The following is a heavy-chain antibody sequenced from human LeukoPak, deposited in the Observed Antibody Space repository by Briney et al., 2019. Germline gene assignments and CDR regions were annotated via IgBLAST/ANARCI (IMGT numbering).Heavy chain of an antibody. Sequence: SETLSLTCTVSGGSISSYYWSWIRQAPGKGLEWIGYIYYSGSTNYNPSLKSRVTISVDTSKNQFSLKLSSVAAADTAVYYCARICDYDGYGMDVWGQGTTVTVSS. V-gene: IGHV4-59*01. CDR1: GGSISSYY. D-gene: IGHD4-17*01. CDR3: ARICDYDGYGMDV. J-gene: IGHJ6*02. CDR2: IYYSGST.